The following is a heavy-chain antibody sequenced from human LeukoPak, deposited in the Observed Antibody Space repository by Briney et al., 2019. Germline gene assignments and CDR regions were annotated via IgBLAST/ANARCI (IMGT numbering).Heavy chain of an antibody. V-gene: IGHV1-2*02. CDR1: GYTFTGHY. Sequence: ASVKVSCKASGYTFTGHYMHWVRQAPGQGPEWMGWINPNSGGTNYAQKFQGRVTMTRDTSISTAYMELSGLRSDDTAVYYCSRCSTPHWIFDAFDIWGQGTMVTVSS. CDR3: SRCSTPHWIFDAFDI. CDR2: INPNSGGT. J-gene: IGHJ3*02. D-gene: IGHD1-1*01.